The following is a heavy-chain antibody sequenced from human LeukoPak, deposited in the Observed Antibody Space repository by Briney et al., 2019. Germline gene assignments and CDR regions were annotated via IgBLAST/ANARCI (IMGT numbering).Heavy chain of an antibody. Sequence: GGSLRLSCAASGFTFDDYSMRWVRQAPGKGLEWVSGISWNSGSIGHADSVKGRFTISRDNAKNSLYLQMNSLRAEDTALYYCAKAVVAATTTLFDYWGQGTLVTVSS. CDR2: ISWNSGSI. D-gene: IGHD2-15*01. V-gene: IGHV3-9*01. CDR3: AKAVVAATTTLFDY. J-gene: IGHJ4*02. CDR1: GFTFDDYS.